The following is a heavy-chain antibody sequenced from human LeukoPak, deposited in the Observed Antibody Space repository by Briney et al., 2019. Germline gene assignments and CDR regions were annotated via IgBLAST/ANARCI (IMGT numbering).Heavy chain of an antibody. CDR3: ARLVHDFWSGPLDY. V-gene: IGHV4-4*07. CDR2: IYTSGST. D-gene: IGHD3-3*01. J-gene: IGHJ4*02. Sequence: SETLSLTCTVSGGSISRYYWSWIRQPAGKGLEWIGRIYTSGSTNYNPSLKSRVTISVDTSKNQFSLKLSSVTAADTAVYYCARLVHDFWSGPLDYWGQGTLVTVSS. CDR1: GGSISRYY.